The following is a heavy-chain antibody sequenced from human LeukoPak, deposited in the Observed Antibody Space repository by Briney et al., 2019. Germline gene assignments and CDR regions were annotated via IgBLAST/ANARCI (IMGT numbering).Heavy chain of an antibody. CDR2: IYHDGST. Sequence: SETLSLTCAVSGGSISSGNWWSWVRQPPGKGLEWIGEIYHDGSTNYNPSLKSRVTISVDKSKNQFSLKLSSVAAADTAMFYCARLDISGPGDYWGQGTLVTVSS. V-gene: IGHV4-4*02. D-gene: IGHD6-19*01. CDR3: ARLDISGPGDY. CDR1: GGSISSGNW. J-gene: IGHJ4*02.